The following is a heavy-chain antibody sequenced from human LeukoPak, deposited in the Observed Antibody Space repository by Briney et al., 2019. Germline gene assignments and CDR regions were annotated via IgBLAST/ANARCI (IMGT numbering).Heavy chain of an antibody. CDR3: ARDDGSQTY. CDR2: IYYSGST. V-gene: IGHV4-39*07. Sequence: PSETLSLTCTVSGGSISSSSYYWGWIRQPPGKGLEWIGSIYYSGSTYYNPSLKSRVTISVDTSKNQFSLKLSSVTAADTAVYYCARDDGSQTYWGQGTLVTVSS. J-gene: IGHJ4*02. D-gene: IGHD3-10*01. CDR1: GGSISSSSYY.